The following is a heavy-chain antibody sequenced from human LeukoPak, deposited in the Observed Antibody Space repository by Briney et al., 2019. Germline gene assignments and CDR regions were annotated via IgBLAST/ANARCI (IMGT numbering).Heavy chain of an antibody. Sequence: SETLSLTCTVSGGYISSYYWSWVRQPPGKGLEWIGHIYYSGSTNYNPSLKSRVTMSVDTSKNRLSLKLSSVTAADTAVYYCARHTPMVLAPSGYYYNMDVWGQGTTVTVSS. V-gene: IGHV4-59*08. J-gene: IGHJ6*02. CDR2: IYYSGST. D-gene: IGHD5-18*01. CDR3: ARHTPMVLAPSGYYYNMDV. CDR1: GGYISSYY.